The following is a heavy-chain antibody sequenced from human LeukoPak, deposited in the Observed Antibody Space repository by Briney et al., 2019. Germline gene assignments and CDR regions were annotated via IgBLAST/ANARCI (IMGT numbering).Heavy chain of an antibody. Sequence: GGSLRLSCAASGFTFSTHDLNWVRQAPGKGLEWVSFISSRSSTIYYADSVKGRFTISRENAKNSLYLQMNSLRAGDTAVYYCARASSMDVWGQGTTVTVSS. CDR3: ARASSMDV. D-gene: IGHD6-6*01. CDR2: ISSRSSTI. CDR1: GFTFSTHD. V-gene: IGHV3-48*01. J-gene: IGHJ6*02.